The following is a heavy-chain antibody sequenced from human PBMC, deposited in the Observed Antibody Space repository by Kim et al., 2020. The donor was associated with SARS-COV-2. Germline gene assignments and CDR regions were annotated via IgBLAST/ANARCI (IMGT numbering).Heavy chain of an antibody. V-gene: IGHV4-39*01. CDR1: GGSISSSSYY. Sequence: SETLSLTCTVSGGSISSSSYYWGWIRQPPGKGLDWIGSIYYSGSTYYNPSLKNRVTISVDTSKNQFSLKLSSVTAADTAVYYCVRRGSYSLFDYWGPGTLVTVSS. CDR3: VRRGSYSLFDY. J-gene: IGHJ4*02. D-gene: IGHD1-26*01. CDR2: IYYSGST.